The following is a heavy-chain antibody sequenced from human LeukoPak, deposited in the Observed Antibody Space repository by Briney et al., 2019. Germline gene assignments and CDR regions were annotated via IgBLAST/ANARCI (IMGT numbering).Heavy chain of an antibody. CDR1: GGTFSTYA. J-gene: IGHJ5*02. CDR2: IIPNFGTA. V-gene: IGHV1-69*05. Sequence: SSVKVSCKASGGTFSTYAINWVRQAPGQGLEWMGGIIPNFGTAIYAEKVQGRVTITTDEATSTAYMELSSLRSEDTGVYYCATDIRNWFDPWGQGTLVTVSS. CDR3: ATDIRNWFDP.